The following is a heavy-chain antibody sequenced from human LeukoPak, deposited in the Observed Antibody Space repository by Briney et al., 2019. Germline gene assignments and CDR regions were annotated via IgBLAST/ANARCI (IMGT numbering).Heavy chain of an antibody. Sequence: GGSLRLSCAASGFTFSSYYMRWVRQAPGKGLESVSAISSDGSRRYYADSVKGRFTISRDNSKNTLYLQMGSLRPEDMAVYYCTKHIHGDYEYWGQGTLVTVSS. CDR1: GFTFSSYY. J-gene: IGHJ4*02. CDR3: TKHIHGDYEY. D-gene: IGHD3-16*01. CDR2: ISSDGSRR. V-gene: IGHV3-64*02.